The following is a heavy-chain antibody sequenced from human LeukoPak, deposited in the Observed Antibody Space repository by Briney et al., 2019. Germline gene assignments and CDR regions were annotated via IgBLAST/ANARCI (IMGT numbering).Heavy chain of an antibody. D-gene: IGHD6-6*01. CDR1: GFTFSSYA. Sequence: GGSLRLSCAASGFTFSSYAMSWVRQAPGKGLEWVSAISGSGGSTYYADSVKGRFTISRDNSKNTLYLQMNSLRAEDTAVYYCAKGVVAARTYYYMDVWGKGTTATVSS. V-gene: IGHV3-23*01. CDR3: AKGVVAARTYYYMDV. CDR2: ISGSGGST. J-gene: IGHJ6*03.